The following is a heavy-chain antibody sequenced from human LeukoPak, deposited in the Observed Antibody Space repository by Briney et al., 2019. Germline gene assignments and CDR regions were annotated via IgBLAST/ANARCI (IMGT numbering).Heavy chain of an antibody. J-gene: IGHJ4*02. CDR2: IIPIFGTA. CDR1: GGTFSSYA. CDR3: ARGDLVGATWLPLDY. D-gene: IGHD1-26*01. Sequence: SVKVSCKASGGTFSSYAISWVRQAPGQGLEWMGGIIPIFGTANYAQKFQGRVTITTDESTSTAYMELSSLRSEDTAVYYCARGDLVGATWLPLDYWGRGTLVTVSS. V-gene: IGHV1-69*05.